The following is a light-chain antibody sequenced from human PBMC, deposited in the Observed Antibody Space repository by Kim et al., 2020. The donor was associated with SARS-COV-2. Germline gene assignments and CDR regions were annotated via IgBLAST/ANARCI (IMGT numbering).Light chain of an antibody. CDR2: KDN. CDR3: QSYDSSNPV. J-gene: IGLJ3*02. Sequence: NFMLTQPHSVSESPGKTVTISCTGSSGSIASNYVQWYQQRPGSAPTTVIYKDNQRPSGVPDRFSGSIDSSSNSASLTISGLKTEDEADYYCQSYDSSNPVFGGGTQLTVL. V-gene: IGLV6-57*02. CDR1: SGSIASNY.